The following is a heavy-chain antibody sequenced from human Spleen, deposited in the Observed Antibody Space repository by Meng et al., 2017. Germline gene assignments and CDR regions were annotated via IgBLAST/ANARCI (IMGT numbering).Heavy chain of an antibody. CDR3: TNYTICHI. J-gene: IGHJ3*02. CDR2: IGTKTKSYAT. CDR1: GVSFSDSD. V-gene: IGHV3-73*01. D-gene: IGHD2-2*02. Sequence: GGSLRLSCAASGVSFSDSDIHWVRQAAGKGLEWVGRIGTKTKSYATAYAASVRGRFTISRDDSKNTAYLQKNSLKTEDTAVEYCTNYTICHIWGQGTMVTVSS.